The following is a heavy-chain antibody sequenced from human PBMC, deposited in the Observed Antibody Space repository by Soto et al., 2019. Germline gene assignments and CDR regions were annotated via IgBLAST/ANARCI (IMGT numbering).Heavy chain of an antibody. J-gene: IGHJ6*02. Sequence: QVQLVQSVAEVKKPGSSVKVSCKASGGTFSSYAISWVRQAPGQGLEWMGGIIPISDTTNYAQKFQGRVTITADESKSTAYIELSSLRSEDMAVYYCARSQGSCTSLEIYYYYYYGMDVWGQGTTVTVSS. CDR3: ARSQGSCTSLEIYYYYYYGMDV. CDR1: GGTFSSYA. V-gene: IGHV1-69*01. CDR2: IIPISDTT. D-gene: IGHD2-2*01.